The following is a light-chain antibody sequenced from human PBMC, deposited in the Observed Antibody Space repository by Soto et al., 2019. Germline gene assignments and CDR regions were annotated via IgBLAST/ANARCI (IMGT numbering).Light chain of an antibody. CDR3: LQHNTYPRT. CDR1: QVIGND. Sequence: DLQMTQSPSSLSASVGDRVNITCRASQVIGNDLGWYQQKPGKAPKRLIYGASTLQSGVPSRFSGSESGTEFTLTINSLQPEDFATYYCLQHNTYPRTFGQGTKVEIK. V-gene: IGKV1-17*01. J-gene: IGKJ1*01. CDR2: GAS.